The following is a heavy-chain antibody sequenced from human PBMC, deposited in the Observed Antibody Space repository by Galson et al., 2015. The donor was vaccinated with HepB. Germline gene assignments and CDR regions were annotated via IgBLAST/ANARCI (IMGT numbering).Heavy chain of an antibody. J-gene: IGHJ2*01. D-gene: IGHD3-22*01. V-gene: IGHV3-21*01. Sequence: SPTLPCPVSGFALRSCTTNRVRPPPGKGRGSVSTISSSSTYMLYADSAKGRFTISRDNAKNSLFMQVNSLRAEDTSVYYCARGRSSGYYSLAWYFALWGRGTLATVYS. CDR1: GFALRSCT. CDR3: ARGRSSGYYSLAWYFAL. CDR2: ISSSSTYM.